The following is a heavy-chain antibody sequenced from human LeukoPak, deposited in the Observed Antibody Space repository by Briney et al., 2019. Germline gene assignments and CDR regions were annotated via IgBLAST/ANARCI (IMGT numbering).Heavy chain of an antibody. CDR3: ARGSPLRSSSSGLPVFDY. J-gene: IGHJ4*02. V-gene: IGHV4-30-4*01. CDR2: IYYSGST. D-gene: IGHD6-13*01. Sequence: SSETLSLTCTVSGGSISSGDYYWSWIRQPPGKGLEWIGYIYYSGSTYYNPSLKSRVTISVDTSKNQFSLKLSSVTAADTAVYYCARGSPLRSSSSGLPVFDYWGQGTLVTVSS. CDR1: GGSISSGDYY.